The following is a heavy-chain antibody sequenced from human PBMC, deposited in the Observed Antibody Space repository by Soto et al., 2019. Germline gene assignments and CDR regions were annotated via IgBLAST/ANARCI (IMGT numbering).Heavy chain of an antibody. CDR3: ARAQTSRYGKDDAFDI. J-gene: IGHJ3*02. D-gene: IGHD2-15*01. Sequence: SVKVSCKASGGTFSSYSISWVRQAPGQGLEWMGGIIPIFGTANYAQKFQGRVTITADESTSTAYMELSSLRSEDTAVYYCARAQTSRYGKDDAFDIWGQGTMVTVSS. CDR2: IIPIFGTA. V-gene: IGHV1-69*13. CDR1: GGTFSSYS.